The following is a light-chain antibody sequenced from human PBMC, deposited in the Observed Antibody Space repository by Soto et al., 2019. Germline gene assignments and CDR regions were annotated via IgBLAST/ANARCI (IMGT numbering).Light chain of an antibody. CDR3: QQYDNWLRT. CDR1: QSVSSN. J-gene: IGKJ2*01. V-gene: IGKV3-15*01. CDR2: GAS. Sequence: EIVMTQSPATLSVSPGERATLSCRASQSVSSNLAWYQQKPGQAPRLLIYGASTRATGIPERFSGIGSGTEFTITISSLQSEDLAVYYCQQYDNWLRTFGQGTKLEIK.